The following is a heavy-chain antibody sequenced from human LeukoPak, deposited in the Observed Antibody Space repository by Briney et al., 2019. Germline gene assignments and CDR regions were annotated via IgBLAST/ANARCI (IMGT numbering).Heavy chain of an antibody. CDR3: ARGHYPRDRFDP. CDR1: GYTFTSYD. V-gene: IGHV1-8*03. D-gene: IGHD1-26*01. CDR2: MNPNSGNT. J-gene: IGHJ5*02. Sequence: ASVKVSCKASGYTFTSYDINWVRQATGQGLEWMGWMNPNSGNTGYAQKFQGRVTITRNTSISTAYMELSSLRSEDTAVYYCARGHYPRDRFDPWGQGNLVTVSS.